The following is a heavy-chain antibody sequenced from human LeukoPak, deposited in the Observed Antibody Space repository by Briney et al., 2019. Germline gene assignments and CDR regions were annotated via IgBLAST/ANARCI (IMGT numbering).Heavy chain of an antibody. J-gene: IGHJ4*02. Sequence: PSETLSLTCAVSGVSISSGGDSWSWIRQPPGKGLEWIGYIYHSGSTYYSPSLTSPVTISVDRSKHQFSLKLSSVTAADTAVYYCASYYYDSSGFDYWGQGTLVTVSS. V-gene: IGHV4-30-2*01. CDR2: IYHSGST. CDR3: ASYYYDSSGFDY. D-gene: IGHD3-22*01. CDR1: GVSISSGGDS.